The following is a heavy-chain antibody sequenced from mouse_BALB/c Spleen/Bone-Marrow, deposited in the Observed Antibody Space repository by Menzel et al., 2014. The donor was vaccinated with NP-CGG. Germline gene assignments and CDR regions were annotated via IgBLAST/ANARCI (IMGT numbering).Heavy chain of an antibody. J-gene: IGHJ2*01. V-gene: IGHV2-2*01. CDR2: IWSGGST. CDR3: VRSGDYYYFDY. CDR1: GFSLXSYG. D-gene: IGHD1-1*01. Sequence: VKLVESGPGLVQPSQSLSITCTVSGFSLXSYGVHWVRQSPGKGLEWLGVIWSGGSTDYNAAFISRLSISKDNSKSQVFFKMNSQQADDTAIYYCVRSGDYYYFDYWGQGTTLTVSS.